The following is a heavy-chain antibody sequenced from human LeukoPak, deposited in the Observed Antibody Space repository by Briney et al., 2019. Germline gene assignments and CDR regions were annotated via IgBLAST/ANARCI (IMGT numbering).Heavy chain of an antibody. CDR1: GYTFTGYD. J-gene: IGHJ4*02. D-gene: IGHD1-26*01. CDR3: TRGSLSGSSRDY. V-gene: IGHV1-8*01. Sequence: GASVRVSCKASGYTFTGYDTNWVRQATGQGLEWMGWMNPNTGDTGYAQKFQGRVTMTRNSSIDTAYMELSGLRSEDTAVYYCTRGSLSGSSRDYWGQGTLLTVSS. CDR2: MNPNTGDT.